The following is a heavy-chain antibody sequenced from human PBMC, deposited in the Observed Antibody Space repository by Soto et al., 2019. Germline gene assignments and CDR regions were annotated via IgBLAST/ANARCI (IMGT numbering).Heavy chain of an antibody. CDR3: ARSDTAMVTWLEFDY. CDR1: GGSFSGYY. V-gene: IGHV4-34*01. J-gene: IGHJ4*02. Sequence: SETLSLTCAVYGGSFSGYYWSWIRQPPGKGLEWIGEINHSGSTNYNPSLKSRVTISVDTSKNQFSLKLSSVTAADTAVYYCARSDTAMVTWLEFDYWGQGTLVTV. D-gene: IGHD5-18*01. CDR2: INHSGST.